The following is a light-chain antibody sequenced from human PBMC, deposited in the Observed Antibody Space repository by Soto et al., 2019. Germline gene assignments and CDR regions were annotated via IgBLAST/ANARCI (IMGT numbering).Light chain of an antibody. CDR3: MQGTHWPWT. CDR2: KVS. J-gene: IGKJ1*01. Sequence: DVVMTQSPLSLPVTLGQPASISCRSSQGLVYSDGKTYLNWFHQRPGQSPRRLIYKVSNRDSGVPDRFSGSGSATDFTLKISRVEAEDVGPYYCMQGTHWPWTFGQGTKVEIK. V-gene: IGKV2-30*01. CDR1: QGLVYSDGKTY.